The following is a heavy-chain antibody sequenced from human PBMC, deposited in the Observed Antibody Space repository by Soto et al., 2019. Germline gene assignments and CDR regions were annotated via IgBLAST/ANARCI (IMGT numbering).Heavy chain of an antibody. Sequence: GGSLRLSCAASGFTFSSYAMSWVRQAPGKGLEWVSAISGSGGSTYYADSVKGRFTISRDNSKNTLYLQMNSLRAEDTAVYYCAKHGSLGELPPRYGMDVWGQGTTVTVSS. V-gene: IGHV3-23*01. J-gene: IGHJ6*02. CDR1: GFTFSSYA. CDR2: ISGSGGST. D-gene: IGHD3-16*01. CDR3: AKHGSLGELPPRYGMDV.